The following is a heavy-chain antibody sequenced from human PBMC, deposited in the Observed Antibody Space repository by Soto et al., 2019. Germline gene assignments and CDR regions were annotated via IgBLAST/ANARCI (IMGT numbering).Heavy chain of an antibody. D-gene: IGHD6-13*01. Sequence: ASVKVSCXASGYTFTNYGINWVRQAPGQGLEWMGWINTYNGNTNFAQRLQGRVTMTTEASTSTAYMELRSLRSDDTAVYYCARGSSPVDFDYWGQGTLVTVSS. CDR1: GYTFTNYG. CDR2: INTYNGNT. CDR3: ARGSSPVDFDY. J-gene: IGHJ4*02. V-gene: IGHV1-18*01.